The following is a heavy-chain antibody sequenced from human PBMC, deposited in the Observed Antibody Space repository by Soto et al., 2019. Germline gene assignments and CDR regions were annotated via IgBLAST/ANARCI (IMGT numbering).Heavy chain of an antibody. J-gene: IGHJ3*02. Sequence: QVQLVQSGAEVKKPGSSVKVSCKASGGTFSSYAISWVRQAPGQGLEWMGGIIPIFGTANYAQKFQGSVTITADEATSTAYMELSSLRSEDTAVDYCARENEQEGGAFDIWGQGTMVTVSS. CDR3: ARENEQEGGAFDI. D-gene: IGHD3-16*01. V-gene: IGHV1-69*01. CDR1: GGTFSSYA. CDR2: IIPIFGTA.